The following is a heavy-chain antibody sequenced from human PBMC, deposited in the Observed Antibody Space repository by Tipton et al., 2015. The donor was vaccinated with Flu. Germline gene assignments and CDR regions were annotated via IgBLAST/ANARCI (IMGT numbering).Heavy chain of an antibody. CDR3: ARARAVAGRDYFDY. CDR1: GFTFSSYW. CDR2: IKQDGSEK. J-gene: IGHJ4*02. D-gene: IGHD6-19*01. Sequence: SLRLSCAASGFTFSSYWMSWVRQAPGKGLEWVANIKQDGSEKYYVDSVKGRFTISRDNAKNSLYLQMNSLRAEDTAVYYCARARAVAGRDYFDYWGQGTLVTVSS. V-gene: IGHV3-7*01.